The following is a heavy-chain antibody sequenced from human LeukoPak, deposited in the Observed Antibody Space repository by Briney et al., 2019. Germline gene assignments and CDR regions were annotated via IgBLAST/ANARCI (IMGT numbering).Heavy chain of an antibody. CDR1: GYTLTELS. CDR3: ATRYCSSTSCWFDP. CDR2: FDPGDGET. J-gene: IGHJ5*02. Sequence: ASVKVSCKVSGYTLTELSMHWVRQAPGKGLEWMGGFDPGDGETIYAQKFQGRVTMTEDTSTDTAYMELSSLRSEDTAVYYCATRYCSSTSCWFDPWGQGTLVTVSS. V-gene: IGHV1-24*01. D-gene: IGHD2-2*01.